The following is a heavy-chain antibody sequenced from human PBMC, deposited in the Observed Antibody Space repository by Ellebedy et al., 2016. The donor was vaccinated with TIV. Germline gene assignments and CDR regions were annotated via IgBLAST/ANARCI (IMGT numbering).Heavy chain of an antibody. J-gene: IGHJ4*02. V-gene: IGHV3-33*06. D-gene: IGHD3-10*01. Sequence: GESLKISCAASGFTFSSYGMHWVRQAPGKGLEWVAVIWYDGSNKYYADSVKGRFTISRDNSKNTLYLQMNSLRAEDTAVYYCAKRATMVRGQLDYWGQGTLVTVSS. CDR1: GFTFSSYG. CDR2: IWYDGSNK. CDR3: AKRATMVRGQLDY.